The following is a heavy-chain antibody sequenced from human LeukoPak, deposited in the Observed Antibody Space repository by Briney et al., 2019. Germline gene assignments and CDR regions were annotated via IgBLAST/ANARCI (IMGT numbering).Heavy chain of an antibody. CDR1: GYRFTSYW. D-gene: IGHD2-2*01. CDR2: IYTGDSNT. V-gene: IGHV5-51*01. Sequence: GESLQISCQGSGYRFTSYWIGWVRQLPGKGLEWMGIIYTGDSNTKYSPSFQGQVTISVDKSISTAYLQWNSLKASDTAMYYCARLGGSDYCVSTTCHFDYWGQETPVTVSS. J-gene: IGHJ4*02. CDR3: ARLGGSDYCVSTTCHFDY.